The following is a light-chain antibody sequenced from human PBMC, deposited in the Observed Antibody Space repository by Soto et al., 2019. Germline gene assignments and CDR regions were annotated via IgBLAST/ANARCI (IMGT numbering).Light chain of an antibody. CDR3: QQRKT. CDR1: QSVSSY. V-gene: IGKV3-11*01. CDR2: DTS. J-gene: IGKJ2*01. Sequence: EIVLTQFPATLSLSPGERATLSCRASQSVSSYLAWYQQKPGQAPRLLIYDTSNRATGIPARFSGSGSGTDFTLTISSLEPEDFAGYYCQQRKTFGQGTKLEIK.